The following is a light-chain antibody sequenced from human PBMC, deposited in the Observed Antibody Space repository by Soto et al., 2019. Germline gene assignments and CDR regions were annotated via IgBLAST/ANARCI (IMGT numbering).Light chain of an antibody. Sequence: ELVLPQSPGTLSLSPWEVATLSCRASQRISNSYLACYQQKPGQAPRLLLYDASSRATGIPDRVSGSGSGTDFTLTISRLQPEDFAVFYCQQYGTSEIIFGQGTRLEIK. CDR1: QRISNSY. V-gene: IGKV3-20*01. CDR2: DAS. J-gene: IGKJ5*01. CDR3: QQYGTSEII.